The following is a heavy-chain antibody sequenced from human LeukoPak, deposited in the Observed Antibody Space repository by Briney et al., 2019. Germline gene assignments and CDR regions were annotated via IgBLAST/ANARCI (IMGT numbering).Heavy chain of an antibody. CDR1: GFIFSGYS. D-gene: IGHD3-3*01. CDR3: ARDSYDFWSGYLEYYYYYYMDV. V-gene: IGHV3-21*01. CDR2: ISGSSDYI. J-gene: IGHJ6*03. Sequence: PGGSLRLSCAASGFIFSGYSMNWVRQAPGKGLEWVSSISGSSDYIYYADSVKGRFTISRDNAKKSLYLQMNSLRAEDTAVYYCARDSYDFWSGYLEYYYYYYMDVWGKGTTVAISS.